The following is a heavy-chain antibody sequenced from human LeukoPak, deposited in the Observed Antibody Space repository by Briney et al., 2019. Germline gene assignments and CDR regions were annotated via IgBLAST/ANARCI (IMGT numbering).Heavy chain of an antibody. CDR1: GFSFSTFA. Sequence: GASLRLSCGASGFSFSTFAMNWVRQARGKGLEWVSGISGRGSTTYYADSVKGRLTISRDNSNNTLFLQMDRLKGEDTAVYFCAKERDETGYFNAPFDQWGQGTLVTVSS. D-gene: IGHD3-9*01. CDR3: AKERDETGYFNAPFDQ. J-gene: IGHJ4*02. CDR2: ISGRGSTT. V-gene: IGHV3-23*01.